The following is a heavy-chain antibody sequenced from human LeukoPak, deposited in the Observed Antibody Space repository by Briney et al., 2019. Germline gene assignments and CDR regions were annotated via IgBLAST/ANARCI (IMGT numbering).Heavy chain of an antibody. Sequence: PGGSLRLSCAASGFTFSGSAMHWVRQASGKGLEWVGRIRSKANSYATAYAASVKGRFTISRDDSKNTAYLQMNSLKTEDTAVYYCTRLGGYGPHGFDIWGQGTMVTVSS. D-gene: IGHD5-12*01. J-gene: IGHJ3*02. CDR2: IRSKANSYAT. CDR3: TRLGGYGPHGFDI. CDR1: GFTFSGSA. V-gene: IGHV3-73*01.